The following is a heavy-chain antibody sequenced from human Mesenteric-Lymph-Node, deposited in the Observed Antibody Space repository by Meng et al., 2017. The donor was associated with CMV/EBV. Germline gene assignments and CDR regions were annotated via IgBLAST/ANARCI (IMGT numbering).Heavy chain of an antibody. Sequence: RRSVAASGFTCIDYDMHWVRQATGKGLEWVSAIGTAGDTYYPGSVKGRFTISRENAKNSLYLQMNSLRAGDTAVYYCAREGWFGAPDLWGRGTLVTVSS. J-gene: IGHJ2*01. CDR2: IGTAGDT. D-gene: IGHD3-10*01. CDR3: AREGWFGAPDL. CDR1: GFTCIDYD. V-gene: IGHV3-13*01.